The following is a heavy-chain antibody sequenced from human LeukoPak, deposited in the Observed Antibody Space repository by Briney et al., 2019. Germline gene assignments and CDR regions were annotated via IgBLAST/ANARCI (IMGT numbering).Heavy chain of an antibody. J-gene: IGHJ4*02. Sequence: QPGRSLRLSCAASGFTFSSYGMHWVRQAPGKGLEWVAVISYDGSNKYHADSVKGRFTISRDNSKNTLYLQMNSLRAEDTAVYYCARSSAAGRVDYWGQGTLVTVSS. CDR3: ARSSAAGRVDY. CDR2: ISYDGSNK. D-gene: IGHD6-19*01. CDR1: GFTFSSYG. V-gene: IGHV3-30*03.